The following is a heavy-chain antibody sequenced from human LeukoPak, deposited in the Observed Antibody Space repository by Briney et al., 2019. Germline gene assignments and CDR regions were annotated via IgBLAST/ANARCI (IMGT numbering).Heavy chain of an antibody. Sequence: GGSLRLSCAASGFTFSSYTMNWVRQAPGKGLEWVSAISGSGGSTYYADSVKGRFTISRDNSKNTLYLQINSLRAEDTAVYYCAKDHLPGIVVADRDYWGQGTLVTVSS. CDR2: ISGSGGST. CDR1: GFTFSSYT. D-gene: IGHD6-19*01. V-gene: IGHV3-23*01. CDR3: AKDHLPGIVVADRDY. J-gene: IGHJ4*02.